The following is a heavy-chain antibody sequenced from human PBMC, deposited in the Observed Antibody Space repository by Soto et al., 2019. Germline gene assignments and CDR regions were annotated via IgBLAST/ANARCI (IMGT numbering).Heavy chain of an antibody. V-gene: IGHV4-30-4*01. Sequence: SETLSLTCTVSGGSISSGDYYWSWIRQPPGKGLEWIGYIYYSGSTYYNPSLKSRVTISVDTSKNQFSLKLNSVTAADTAVYYCARTMVVTQNWFDPWGQGTLVTVSS. CDR1: GGSISSGDYY. CDR2: IYYSGST. CDR3: ARTMVVTQNWFDP. D-gene: IGHD2-21*02. J-gene: IGHJ5*02.